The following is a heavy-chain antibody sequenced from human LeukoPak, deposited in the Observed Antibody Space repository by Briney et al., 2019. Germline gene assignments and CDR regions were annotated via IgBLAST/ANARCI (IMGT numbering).Heavy chain of an antibody. J-gene: IGHJ5*02. CDR1: GYSISSGYY. CDR3: AREKLQLGNWFDP. D-gene: IGHD7-27*01. V-gene: IGHV4-38-2*02. CDR2: IYHSGST. Sequence: SETLSLTCTVSGYSISSGYYWGWIRQPPGKGLEWIGSIYHSGSTYYNPSLKSRVTISVDTSKNQFSLKLSSVTAADTAVYYCAREKLQLGNWFDPWGQGTLVTVSS.